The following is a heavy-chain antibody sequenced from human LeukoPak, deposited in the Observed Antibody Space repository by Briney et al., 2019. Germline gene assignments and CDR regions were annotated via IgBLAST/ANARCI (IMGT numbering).Heavy chain of an antibody. V-gene: IGHV3-21*01. D-gene: IGHD3-16*02. CDR1: GFTFSSYS. CDR3: ASSYDYIWGSYLTGFDY. CDR2: ISSSSSYI. J-gene: IGHJ4*02. Sequence: SGGSLRLSCAASGFTFSSYSMNWVRQAPGKGLEWVSSISSSSSYIYYADSVKGRFTISIDNAKNSLYLQMNSLRAEDTAVYYCASSYDYIWGSYLTGFDYWGQGTLVTVSS.